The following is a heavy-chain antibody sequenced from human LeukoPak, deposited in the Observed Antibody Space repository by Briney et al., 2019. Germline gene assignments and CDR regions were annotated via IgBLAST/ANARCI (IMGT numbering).Heavy chain of an antibody. CDR3: AKFLLSYCGGDCYRWFDP. CDR1: GFTFSSYA. V-gene: IGHV3-23*01. CDR2: ISGSGGST. D-gene: IGHD2-21*01. J-gene: IGHJ5*02. Sequence: PGGSLRLSCAASGFTFSSYAMSWVRQAPWKGLEWVSAISGSGGSTYYADSVKGRFTISRDNSKNTLYLQMNSLRAEDTAVYYCAKFLLSYCGGDCYRWFDPWGQGTLVTVSS.